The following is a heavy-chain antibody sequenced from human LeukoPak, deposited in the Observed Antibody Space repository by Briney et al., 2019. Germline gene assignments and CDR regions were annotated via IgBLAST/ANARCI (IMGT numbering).Heavy chain of an antibody. J-gene: IGHJ6*02. D-gene: IGHD2-15*01. CDR2: IKREINNYAT. CDR3: TRLDDFSGGVDYYYVMDV. V-gene: IGHV3-73*01. CDR1: GFTFSGSA. Sequence: GGSLRLSCAASGFTFSGSAIHWVRQASDKGLEWVCRIKREINNYATAYAASVNGRLTISRDDSKNMAYLQMSSLKTEDTAVYYCTRLDDFSGGVDYYYVMDVWGQGTTVTVSS.